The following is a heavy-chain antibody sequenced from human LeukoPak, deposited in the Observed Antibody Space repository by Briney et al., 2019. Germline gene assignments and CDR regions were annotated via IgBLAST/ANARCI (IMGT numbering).Heavy chain of an antibody. D-gene: IGHD4-17*01. Sequence: PSETLSLTCTVSGGSISSGGYYWSWIRQHPGKGLEWIGYIYYSGSTYYNPSPKSRVTISVDTSKNQFSLKLSSVTAADTAVYYCARDRYGDYPFDYWGQGTLVTVSS. CDR2: IYYSGST. CDR1: GGSISSGGYY. CDR3: ARDRYGDYPFDY. V-gene: IGHV4-31*03. J-gene: IGHJ4*02.